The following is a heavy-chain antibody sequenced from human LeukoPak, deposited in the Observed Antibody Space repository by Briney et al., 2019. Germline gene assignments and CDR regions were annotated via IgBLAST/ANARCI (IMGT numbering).Heavy chain of an antibody. D-gene: IGHD3-10*01. CDR3: AKRYYGSGNYDPLFDS. J-gene: IGHJ4*02. Sequence: PGGSLRLSCAASGFTFSDYYMSWIRQAPGKGLEWVSYISSSGPIKYHADSVKGRFTISRDNSKNTLYLQMNSLRAEDTAVYYCAKRYYGSGNYDPLFDSWGQGTLVTVSS. CDR1: GFTFSDYY. V-gene: IGHV3-11*01. CDR2: ISSSGPIK.